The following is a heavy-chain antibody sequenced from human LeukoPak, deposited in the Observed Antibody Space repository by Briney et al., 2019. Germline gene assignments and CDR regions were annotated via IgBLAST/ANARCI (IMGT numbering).Heavy chain of an antibody. J-gene: IGHJ3*02. CDR2: MYHSGST. D-gene: IGHD6-19*01. Sequence: SETLSLTCSVSGYSISSAYYWGWIRQPPGKGLEWIGTMYHSGSTNYNPSLKSRVTISVDTSKNQFSLKLSSVTAADTAVYYCARRTLNSGWYFGRQTKSLGAFDIWGQGTMVTVSS. CDR3: ARRTLNSGWYFGRQTKSLGAFDI. V-gene: IGHV4-38-2*02. CDR1: GYSISSAYY.